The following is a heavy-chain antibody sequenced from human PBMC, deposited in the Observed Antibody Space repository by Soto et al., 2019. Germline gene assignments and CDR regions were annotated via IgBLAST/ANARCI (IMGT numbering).Heavy chain of an antibody. J-gene: IGHJ5*02. V-gene: IGHV1-69*13. CDR3: ARDLQKWLDP. D-gene: IGHD4-4*01. CDR1: GGTFSSYA. Sequence: SVKVSCKASGGTFSSYAISWVRQDPGQGREWVGEIIPIFGTAKYAQKVQGRVTITADESTSTDYMEPSSLRSEDTAVYYCARDLQKWLDPWGQGTLVTGSS. CDR2: IIPIFGTA.